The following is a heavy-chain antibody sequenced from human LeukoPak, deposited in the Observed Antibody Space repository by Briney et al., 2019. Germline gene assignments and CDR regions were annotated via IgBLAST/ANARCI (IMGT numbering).Heavy chain of an antibody. CDR3: VKDRAYRPASPSYNMDV. V-gene: IGHV3-33*06. D-gene: IGHD4-11*01. CDR2: IWDDGSSK. Sequence: GRSLRLSCAASGFTFSSFGMHWVRQAPGKGLEWVALIWDDGSSKNYADSVKGRFTISRDNSKNTLYLQTDSLRVDYTAVYYLVKDRAYRPASPSYNMDVGATGTTVTVSS. J-gene: IGHJ6*03. CDR1: GFTFSSFG.